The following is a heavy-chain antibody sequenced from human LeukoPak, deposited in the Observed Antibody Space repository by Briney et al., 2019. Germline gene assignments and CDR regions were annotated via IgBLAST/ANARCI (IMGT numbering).Heavy chain of an antibody. D-gene: IGHD6-19*01. CDR3: TTDQAIAVAGENWFDP. CDR2: ISGTGGRT. J-gene: IGHJ5*02. CDR1: GFTFSSYA. Sequence: PGGSLRLSCAASGFTFSSYAMSWVRQAPGKGLEWVSAISGTGGRTYYADSVKGRFTISRDNSKNTLYLQMNSLKTEDTAVYYCTTDQAIAVAGENWFDPWGQGTLVTVSS. V-gene: IGHV3-23*01.